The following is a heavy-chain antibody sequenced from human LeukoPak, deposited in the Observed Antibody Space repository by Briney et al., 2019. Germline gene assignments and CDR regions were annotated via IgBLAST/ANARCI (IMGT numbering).Heavy chain of an antibody. J-gene: IGHJ4*02. V-gene: IGHV1-24*01. CDR1: EYTLTELS. Sequence: ASVKVSCKVSEYTLTELSMHWVRQAPGKGLEWMGGFGPEDGETIYAQSLQGRVTMTEDTSTDTAYMELSSLRSEDTAVYYCARGGYSGYDYGLSLDYWGQGTLVTVSS. D-gene: IGHD5-12*01. CDR3: ARGGYSGYDYGLSLDY. CDR2: FGPEDGET.